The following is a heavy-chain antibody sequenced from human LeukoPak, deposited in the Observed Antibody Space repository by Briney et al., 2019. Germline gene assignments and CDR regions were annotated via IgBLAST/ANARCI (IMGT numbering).Heavy chain of an antibody. CDR3: ARAATLAGPFDY. D-gene: IGHD6-13*01. CDR2: IYSGGST. J-gene: IGHJ4*02. Sequence: QSGGSLRLSCAACGFIVSSNYMSWVRQAPRKGLEWVSTIYSGGSTYYADSVKGRFTISRDNSQNTLYLQMNSLRAEDTAVYYCARAATLAGPFDYWGQGTLVTVSA. CDR1: GFIVSSNY. V-gene: IGHV3-53*01.